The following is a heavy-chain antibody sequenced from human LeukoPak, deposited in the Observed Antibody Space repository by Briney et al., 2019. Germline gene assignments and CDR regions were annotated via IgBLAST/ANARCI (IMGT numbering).Heavy chain of an antibody. D-gene: IGHD3-22*01. Sequence: SETLSLTCTVSGGSISSYYWSWIRQPPGKGLEWIGYIYYSGSTNYNPSLKSRVTISVDTSKNQFSLKLSSVTAADTAVYYCVYDSSDYPEYYFDYWGQGTLVTVSS. J-gene: IGHJ4*02. CDR2: IYYSGST. CDR1: GGSISSYY. V-gene: IGHV4-59*01. CDR3: VYDSSDYPEYYFDY.